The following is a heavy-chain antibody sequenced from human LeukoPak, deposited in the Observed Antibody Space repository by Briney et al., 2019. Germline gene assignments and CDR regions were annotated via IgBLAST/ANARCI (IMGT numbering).Heavy chain of an antibody. CDR1: GYTFTSYA. V-gene: IGHV1-3*01. Sequence: ASVKVSCKASGYTFTSYAMHWVRQAPGQRLEWMGWINVGNGNTKYSQKFQGRVTITRDTSASSVYMELSSLRSEDTAVFYCARELKALDYWGQGTLVAVSS. CDR3: ARELKALDY. J-gene: IGHJ4*02. CDR2: INVGNGNT.